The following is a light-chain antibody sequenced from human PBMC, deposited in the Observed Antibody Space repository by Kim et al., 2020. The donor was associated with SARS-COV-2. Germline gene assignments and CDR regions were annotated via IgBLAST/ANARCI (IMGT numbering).Light chain of an antibody. CDR3: QVWDSGSDHVV. J-gene: IGLJ2*01. V-gene: IGLV3-21*04. CDR2: YDN. CDR1: NIGDKS. Sequence: AQGKTATITCGGNNIGDKSVHWYQQKPGQAPVLVLYYDNNRPSGIPERFSGSNSGNTATLTISGVEAGDEADYYCQVWDSGSDHVVFGGGTQLTVL.